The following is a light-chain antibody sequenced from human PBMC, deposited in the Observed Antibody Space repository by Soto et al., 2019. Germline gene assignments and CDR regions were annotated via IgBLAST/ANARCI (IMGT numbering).Light chain of an antibody. CDR1: QSVRNSY. Sequence: EIVLTQSPGTLSLSPGEGATLSCRASQSVRNSYLAWYQQKPGQAPRLLIYGASGRATGIPDRFSGSGSGTDFTLTISRMEPEEFAVYYCQQYGSSPYTFGQGTKLEI. J-gene: IGKJ2*01. CDR2: GAS. CDR3: QQYGSSPYT. V-gene: IGKV3-20*01.